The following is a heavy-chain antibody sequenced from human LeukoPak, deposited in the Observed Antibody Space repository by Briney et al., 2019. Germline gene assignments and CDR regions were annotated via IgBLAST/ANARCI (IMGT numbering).Heavy chain of an antibody. Sequence: SETLSLTCTVFGGSISSYYWSWIRQPPGKGLEWIGYIYYSGSTNYNPSLKSRVTISVDTSKNQFSLKLSSVTAADTAVYYCARGSRYFDWLPPEFDYWGQGTLVTVSS. V-gene: IGHV4-59*01. D-gene: IGHD3-9*01. J-gene: IGHJ4*02. CDR1: GGSISSYY. CDR2: IYYSGST. CDR3: ARGSRYFDWLPPEFDY.